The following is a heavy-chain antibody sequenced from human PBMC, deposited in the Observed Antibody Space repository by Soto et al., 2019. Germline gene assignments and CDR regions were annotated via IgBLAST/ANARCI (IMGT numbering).Heavy chain of an antibody. J-gene: IGHJ6*03. CDR2: ISSSSSYI. Sequence: GGSLRLSCAASGFTFSSYSMNWVRQAPGKGLEWVSSISSSSSYIYYADSVKGRFTISRDNAKNSLNLQMNSLRAEDTAVYYCARDKEYYYYYYMDVWGKGTTVTVSS. CDR3: ARDKEYYYYYYMDV. V-gene: IGHV3-21*01. CDR1: GFTFSSYS.